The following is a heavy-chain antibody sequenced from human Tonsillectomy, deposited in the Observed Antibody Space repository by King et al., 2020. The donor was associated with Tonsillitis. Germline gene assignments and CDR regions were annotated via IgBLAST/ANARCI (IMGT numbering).Heavy chain of an antibody. Sequence: VQLVESGGGVVQPGRSLRLSCAASGFTFSSYGMHWVRPAPGKGLDWGAVIWYDGSNKYYADSVKGRFTISRDNSKNTLYLQMNSLRAEATAVYYCAKDYYDSSGYYVPYYYYFGMDVWGQGTTVTVSS. CDR2: IWYDGSNK. J-gene: IGHJ6*02. D-gene: IGHD3-22*01. CDR1: GFTFSSYG. V-gene: IGHV3-33*06. CDR3: AKDYYDSSGYYVPYYYYFGMDV.